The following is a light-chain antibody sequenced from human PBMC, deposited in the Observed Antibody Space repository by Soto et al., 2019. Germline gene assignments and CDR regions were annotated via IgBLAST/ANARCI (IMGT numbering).Light chain of an antibody. J-gene: IGKJ1*01. Sequence: EIVLTQSPGTLSLSPGEGATLSCRASQSVSSSYLAWYQQKPGQAPRLLIYGASSRATGIPGRFSGSGSGTDFTPTMSRLEPEDLAVYYCQQYGSSPWTFGQGTKVEFK. CDR3: QQYGSSPWT. CDR1: QSVSSSY. V-gene: IGKV3-20*01. CDR2: GAS.